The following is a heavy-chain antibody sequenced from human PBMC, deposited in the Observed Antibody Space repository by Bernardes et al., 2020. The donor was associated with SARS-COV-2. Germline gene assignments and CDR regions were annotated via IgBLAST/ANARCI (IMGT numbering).Heavy chain of an antibody. CDR1: GFTFRSYA. CDR3: VKGGDDGNSPYYFDY. J-gene: IGHJ4*02. V-gene: IGHV3-23*01. D-gene: IGHD5-12*01. CDR2: ISGSGGSL. Sequence: LRLSCAASGFTFRSYAMTWVRQVPGKGLEWVSTISGSGGSLYFADSVKGRFTISRDNSKNTVYLQMNTLRAEDTAVYYCVKGGDDGNSPYYFDYWGQGTLVTVSS.